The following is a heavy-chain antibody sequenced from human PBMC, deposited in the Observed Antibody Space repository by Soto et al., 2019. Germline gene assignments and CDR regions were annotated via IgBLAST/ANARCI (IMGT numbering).Heavy chain of an antibody. CDR1: GGSISSGGYY. Sequence: QVQLQESGPGLVKPSQTLSLTCTVSGGSISSGGYYWSWIRQHPGKGLEWIGYLYYSGSTYYNPSLKSRVTISVDTSKNPFSLKLSSVTAADTAVYYCARDGTHHGLDYWGQGTLVTVSS. V-gene: IGHV4-31*03. J-gene: IGHJ4*02. CDR2: LYYSGST. CDR3: ARDGTHHGLDY.